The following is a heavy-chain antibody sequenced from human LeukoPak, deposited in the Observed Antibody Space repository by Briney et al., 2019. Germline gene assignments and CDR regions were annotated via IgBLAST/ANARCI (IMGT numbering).Heavy chain of an antibody. D-gene: IGHD3-9*01. Sequence: PSETLSLTCTVSGGSISSGGYYWSWIRQHPGKGLEWIGYIYHSGNTSYNPSLKSRVTISVDTSKNQFSLKLSSVTAADTAVYYCARGLTDNYYYYGMDVWGKGTTVTVSS. CDR2: IYHSGNT. CDR3: ARGLTDNYYYYGMDV. CDR1: GGSISSGGYY. J-gene: IGHJ6*04. V-gene: IGHV4-31*03.